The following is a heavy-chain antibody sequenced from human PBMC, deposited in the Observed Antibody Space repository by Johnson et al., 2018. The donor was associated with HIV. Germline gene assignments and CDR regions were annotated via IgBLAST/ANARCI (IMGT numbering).Heavy chain of an antibody. D-gene: IGHD3-3*01. CDR2: IYSGDST. CDR3: ARGYTIGAFDI. CDR1: GFTVSSNY. V-gene: IGHV3-66*01. Sequence: VLLLESGGGLVQPGGSLRLSCAASGFTVSSNYMSWVRQAPGKGLEWVSVIYSGDSTYYADSVKGRFTISRDNSKNTLYLQMNSLRAEDTAVYYCARGYTIGAFDIWGQGTMVTVSS. J-gene: IGHJ3*02.